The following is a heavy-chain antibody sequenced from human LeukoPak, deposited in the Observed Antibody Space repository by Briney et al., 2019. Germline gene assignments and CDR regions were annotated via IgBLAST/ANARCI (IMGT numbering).Heavy chain of an antibody. Sequence: PGGSLRLSCAASGFTFRNYAMHWVRQAPGTGLEWLAVIWYDGSNTYYAAAVTGRFTISRDNSKNTLYLQMNSLRAEDTAKYYCARGTRAVATNGGYFDPWGQGTLVTVSS. CDR2: IWYDGSNT. J-gene: IGHJ5*02. CDR1: GFTFRNYA. CDR3: ARGTRAVATNGGYFDP. V-gene: IGHV3-33*01. D-gene: IGHD6-19*01.